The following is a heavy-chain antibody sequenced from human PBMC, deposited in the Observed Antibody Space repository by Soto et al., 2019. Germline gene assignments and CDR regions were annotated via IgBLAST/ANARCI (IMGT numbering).Heavy chain of an antibody. CDR1: GFTFSSYA. CDR3: AKADSSSDYFDY. Sequence: GGSLRLSCAASGFTFSSYAMSWVRQAPGKGLEWVSAVSGSGGSTYYADSVKGRFTISRDNSKNTLYLQMNSLRAEDTAVYYCAKADSSSDYFDYWGQGTLVTVSS. J-gene: IGHJ4*02. CDR2: VSGSGGST. V-gene: IGHV3-23*01. D-gene: IGHD6-19*01.